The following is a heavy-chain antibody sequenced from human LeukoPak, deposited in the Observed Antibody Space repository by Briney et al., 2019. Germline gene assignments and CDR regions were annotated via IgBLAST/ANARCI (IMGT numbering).Heavy chain of an antibody. CDR3: ARGGNTFWDTFDI. CDR2: IYHSGST. Sequence: SETLSLTCTVSGGSISGYYWSWIRQPPGKGLEWIGYIYHSGSTIYNPSLKSRFTISIDPSKNQFSLKLSSVTAADTAVYYCARGGNTFWDTFDIWGQGTMVTVSS. J-gene: IGHJ3*02. CDR1: GGSISGYY. V-gene: IGHV4-59*01. D-gene: IGHD3-3*01.